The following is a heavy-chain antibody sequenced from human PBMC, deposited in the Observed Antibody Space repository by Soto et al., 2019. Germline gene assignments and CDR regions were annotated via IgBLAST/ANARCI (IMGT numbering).Heavy chain of an antibody. Sequence: GGSLRLSCAASGFTFSSYAMSWVRQAPGKGLEWVSAISGSGGSTYYADSVKGRFTISRDNSKNTMYMQMNSLRAEDTAVYYCAKSWMITFGGAEHWGQGTLVTVSS. J-gene: IGHJ4*02. V-gene: IGHV3-23*01. CDR1: GFTFSSYA. CDR3: AKSWMITFGGAEH. D-gene: IGHD3-16*01. CDR2: ISGSGGST.